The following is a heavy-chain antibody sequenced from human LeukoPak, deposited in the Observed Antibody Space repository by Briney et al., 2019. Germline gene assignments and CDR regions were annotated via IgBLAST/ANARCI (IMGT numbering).Heavy chain of an antibody. V-gene: IGHV4-30-4*01. CDR2: IFYSGST. CDR1: GGSISSGDYY. D-gene: IGHD3-10*01. CDR3: ARARINYYGSGSDPDFDY. Sequence: PSQTLSLTCTVSGGSISSGDYYWSWIRQPPGKGLEWIGYIFYSGSTHYNPSLKSRVTMSADTSKNQFSLKLTSVTAADTAVYYCARARINYYGSGSDPDFDYWGQGTLVTVSS. J-gene: IGHJ4*02.